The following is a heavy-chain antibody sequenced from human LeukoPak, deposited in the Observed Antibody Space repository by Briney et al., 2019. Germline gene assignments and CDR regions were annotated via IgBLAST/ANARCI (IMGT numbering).Heavy chain of an antibody. CDR1: GGSISNYY. D-gene: IGHD2-8*01. CDR2: IYTSGST. Sequence: PSETLSLTCTVSGGSISNYYWRWIRQPAGRGLEWIGRIYTSGSTNYNPNYNPSLKSRVTMSVDTSRNQFSLKLTSVTAADTAVYYCARDRYDGVYNWFDPWGQGTLVTVSS. J-gene: IGHJ5*02. V-gene: IGHV4-4*07. CDR3: ARDRYDGVYNWFDP.